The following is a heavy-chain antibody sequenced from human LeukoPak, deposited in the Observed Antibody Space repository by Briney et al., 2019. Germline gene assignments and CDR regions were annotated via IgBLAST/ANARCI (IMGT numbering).Heavy chain of an antibody. D-gene: IGHD2/OR15-2a*01. CDR2: IYHSGST. CDR3: ARRVYGNSWYFDL. CDR1: GYSISSGYY. Sequence: SETLSLTCTVSGYSISSGYYWGWIRQPPGKGLEWIGSIYHSGSTYYNPSLKSRVTISVDTSKNQFSLKLSSVTAADTAVYYCARRVYGNSWYFDLWGRGTLVTVSS. V-gene: IGHV4-38-2*02. J-gene: IGHJ2*01.